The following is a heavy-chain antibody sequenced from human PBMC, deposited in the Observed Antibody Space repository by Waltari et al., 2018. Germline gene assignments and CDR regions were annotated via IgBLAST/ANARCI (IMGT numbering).Heavy chain of an antibody. CDR1: GYTFTGYY. CDR2: INPNSGGT. D-gene: IGHD1-1*01. Sequence: QVQLVQSGAEVKKPGASVKVSCKASGYTFTGYYMHWVRQAPGQGLEWIGRINPNSGGTNYAQKFQGRVTMTRDTSISTAYMELSRLRSDDTAVYYCARDHEGNSPSGGYWGQGTLVTVSS. V-gene: IGHV1-2*06. CDR3: ARDHEGNSPSGGY. J-gene: IGHJ4*02.